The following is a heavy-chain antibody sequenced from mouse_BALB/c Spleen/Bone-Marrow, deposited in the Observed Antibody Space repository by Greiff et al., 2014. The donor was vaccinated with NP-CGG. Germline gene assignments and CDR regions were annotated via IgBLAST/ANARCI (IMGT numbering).Heavy chain of an antibody. D-gene: IGHD2-1*01. CDR3: ARFGNYEGFAC. V-gene: IGHV1-74*01. CDR1: GYSFTNYW. Sequence: LVESGAELVRPGASVKLSCKASGYSFTNYWMNWVKQRPGQGLEWIGMIHPSDSETRLNQKFKDKATLTVDKSSSTAYMQLSSPTSEDSAVYYCARFGNYEGFACWGQGTLVTVSA. J-gene: IGHJ3*01. CDR2: IHPSDSET.